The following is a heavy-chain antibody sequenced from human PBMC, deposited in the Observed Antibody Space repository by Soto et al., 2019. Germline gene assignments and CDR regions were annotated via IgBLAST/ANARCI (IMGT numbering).Heavy chain of an antibody. D-gene: IGHD6-19*01. CDR1: GASVSSGSFY. V-gene: IGHV4-61*01. J-gene: IGHJ4*02. Sequence: SETLSLTCSVSGASVSSGSFYWSWIRQPPGKGLERIGFIYNNETFNYNPSLKSRVTLSVDTSKHQFSLKLSSVTAADTAVYYCARVPLRYSSSHNFDSWGQGAMVTVYS. CDR3: ARVPLRYSSSHNFDS. CDR2: IYNNETF.